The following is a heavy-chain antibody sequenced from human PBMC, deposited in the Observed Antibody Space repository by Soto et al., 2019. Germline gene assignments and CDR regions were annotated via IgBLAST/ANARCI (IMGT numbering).Heavy chain of an antibody. Sequence: GASVKVSCKASGGTFSSYTISWVRQAPGQGLEWMGRIIPILGIANYAQKFQGRVTITADKSTSTAYMELSSLRSEDTAVYYCASSPGDYATSRSGRGPNNFDYWGQGTLVTVSS. CDR3: ASSPGDYATSRSGRGPNNFDY. CDR1: GGTFSSYT. V-gene: IGHV1-69*02. D-gene: IGHD4-17*01. J-gene: IGHJ4*02. CDR2: IIPILGIA.